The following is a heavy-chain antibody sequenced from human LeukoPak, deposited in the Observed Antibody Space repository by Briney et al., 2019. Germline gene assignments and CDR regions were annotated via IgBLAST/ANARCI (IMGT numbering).Heavy chain of an antibody. J-gene: IGHJ4*02. CDR3: ARGDYYDSSGPISAY. D-gene: IGHD3-22*01. CDR1: GGSISSYY. CDR2: IYYSGST. Sequence: SETLSLTCTVSGGSISSYYWSWIRQPPGKGLEWIGYIYYSGSTNYNPSLKSRVTISVDTSKNQYSLKLRSVTAADTAVYYCARGDYYDSSGPISAYWGQGTLVTVSS. V-gene: IGHV4-59*12.